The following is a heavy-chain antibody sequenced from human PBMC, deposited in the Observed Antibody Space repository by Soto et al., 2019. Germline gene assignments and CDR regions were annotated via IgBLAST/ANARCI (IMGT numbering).Heavy chain of an antibody. D-gene: IGHD4-17*01. CDR2: IKNKADGGTT. J-gene: IGHJ4*02. V-gene: IGHV3-15*01. CDR1: GITFTNAW. Sequence: GGSLRLSCAASGITFTNAWMSWVRQAPGKGLEWVGRIKNKADGGTTDYAAPVRGRFAISRDDSKNTLFLQMNSLETEDTAVYYCTTDPGDYEDFWGRGTLVTVSS. CDR3: TTDPGDYEDF.